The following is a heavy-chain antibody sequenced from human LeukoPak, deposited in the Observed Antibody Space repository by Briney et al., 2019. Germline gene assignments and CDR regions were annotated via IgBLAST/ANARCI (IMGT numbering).Heavy chain of an antibody. J-gene: IGHJ3*02. D-gene: IGHD4-23*01. CDR3: ARDRWKTTVVTNDAFDI. CDR2: IYYSGST. CDR1: GGSISSSSYY. V-gene: IGHV4-39*07. Sequence: SETLSLTCTVSGGSISSSSYYWGWIRQPPGKGLEWIGSIYYSGSTYYNPSLKSRVTISVDTSKNQFSLKLSSVTAADTAVYYCARDRWKTTVVTNDAFDIWGQGTMVTVSS.